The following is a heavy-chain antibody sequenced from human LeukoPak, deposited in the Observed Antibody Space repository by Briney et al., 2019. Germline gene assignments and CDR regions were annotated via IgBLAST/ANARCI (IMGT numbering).Heavy chain of an antibody. V-gene: IGHV3-74*01. D-gene: IGHD6-13*01. CDR3: ARPTKEGSSWYWWFDP. J-gene: IGHJ5*02. CDR1: GFTFSSYW. Sequence: GGSLRLSCAASGFTFSSYWMHWVRQAPGKGLVWVSRINNDGSSTSYADSVKGRFTISRDNAKNTLYLQMNSLRAEDTAVYYCARPTKEGSSWYWWFDPWGREPWSPSPQ. CDR2: INNDGSST.